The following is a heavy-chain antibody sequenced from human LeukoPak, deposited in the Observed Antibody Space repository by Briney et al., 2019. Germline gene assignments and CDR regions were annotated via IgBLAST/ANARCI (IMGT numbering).Heavy chain of an antibody. D-gene: IGHD7-27*01. CDR3: ARDLAWGAY. CDR2: ITSSSSSI. V-gene: IGHV3-21*01. J-gene: IGHJ4*02. Sequence: GGSLRLSCIASGFPLNIYTMSWVRQAPGKGPEWVSSITSSSSSIYSADSVKGRLTISRDNAKNSLYLEMNSLRDEDTAVYYCARDLAWGAYWGQGTLVTVSS. CDR1: GFPLNIYT.